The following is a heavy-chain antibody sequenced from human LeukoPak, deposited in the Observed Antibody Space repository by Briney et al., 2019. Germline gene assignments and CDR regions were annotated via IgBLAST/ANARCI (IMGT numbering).Heavy chain of an antibody. CDR2: INHSGST. CDR1: GGSFSGYY. J-gene: IGHJ4*01. V-gene: IGHV4-34*01. Sequence: SETLSLTCAVYGGSFSGYYWSWIRQPPGKGLEWIGEINHSGSTNYNPSLKSRVTISVDTPKNQFSLNLTSVTAADTAVYYCARHWNLLYYFDYWGHGTLVTVSS. CDR3: ARHWNLLYYFDY. D-gene: IGHD1-1*01.